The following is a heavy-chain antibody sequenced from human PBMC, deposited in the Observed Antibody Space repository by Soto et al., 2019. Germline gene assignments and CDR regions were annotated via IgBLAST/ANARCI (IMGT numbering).Heavy chain of an antibody. CDR3: ARALVTDYNSRDYHYYFAMDV. CDR1: GGSIRSAGHY. Sequence: SETLSLTCTVSGGSIRSAGHYWSWIRQHPGKGLEWIGYINDSGSTFYNPSLRSRLNISVDTSENQFSLRLTSVTAADTAVYYCARALVTDYNSRDYHYYFAMDVWGQGTSVTVSS. CDR2: INDSGST. J-gene: IGHJ6*02. V-gene: IGHV4-31*03. D-gene: IGHD3-22*01.